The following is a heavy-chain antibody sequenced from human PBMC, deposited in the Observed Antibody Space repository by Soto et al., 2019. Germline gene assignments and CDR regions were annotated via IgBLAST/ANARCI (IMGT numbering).Heavy chain of an antibody. CDR1: GYTFTSYG. CDR2: ISAYNGNT. CDR3: ARIVGPVNSYGYYYGMDV. V-gene: IGHV1-18*01. Sequence: GASVKVSCKASGYTFTSYGISWVRQAPGQGLEWMGWISAYNGNTNYAQKLQGRVTITTDTSTSTAYIELRSLRSDDTAVYYCARIVGPVNSYGYYYGMDVCGQGTTVIVSS. J-gene: IGHJ6*02. D-gene: IGHD5-18*01.